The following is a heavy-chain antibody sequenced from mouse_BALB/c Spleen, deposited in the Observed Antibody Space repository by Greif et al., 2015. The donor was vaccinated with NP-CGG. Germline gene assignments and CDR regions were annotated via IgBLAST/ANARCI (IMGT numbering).Heavy chain of an antibody. D-gene: IGHD4-1*01. J-gene: IGHJ3*01. CDR1: GDSITSGY. Sequence: EVMLVESGPSLVKPSQTLSLTCSVTGDSITSGYWNWIRKFPGNKLEYMGYISYSGSTYYNPSLKSRISITRDTSKNXNYLQLESVTTEDTATYYCARVGANWEFAYWGQGTLVTVSA. CDR2: ISYSGST. V-gene: IGHV3-8*02. CDR3: ARVGANWEFAY.